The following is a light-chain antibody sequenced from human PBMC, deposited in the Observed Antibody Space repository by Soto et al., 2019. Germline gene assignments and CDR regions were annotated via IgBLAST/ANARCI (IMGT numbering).Light chain of an antibody. Sequence: QSVLTQPASVSGSPGQSITISFTGTSSDVGGYNYVAWYQQHPGKAPKLMIYDVSTRPSGVSNRFSGSKSGNTASLTNSGLQAEDEAYYYCSSYTSSSVVVGGGTKLTVL. CDR2: DVS. CDR3: SSYTSSSVV. J-gene: IGLJ2*01. CDR1: SSDVGGYNY. V-gene: IGLV2-14*01.